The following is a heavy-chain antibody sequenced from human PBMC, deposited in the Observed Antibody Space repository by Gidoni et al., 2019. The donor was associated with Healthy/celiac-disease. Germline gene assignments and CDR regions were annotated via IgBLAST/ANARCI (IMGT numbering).Heavy chain of an antibody. Sequence: QVQLQESGPGLVKPSETLSLTCTVSGYSISSGYYWGWIRQPPGKGLEWIGSIYHSGSTYYNPSLKSRVTISVDTSKNQFSLKLSSVTAADTAVYYCARDPGTIFGVMYYFDYWGQGTLVTVSS. J-gene: IGHJ4*02. V-gene: IGHV4-38-2*02. CDR1: GYSISSGYY. CDR2: IYHSGST. CDR3: ARDPGTIFGVMYYFDY. D-gene: IGHD3-3*01.